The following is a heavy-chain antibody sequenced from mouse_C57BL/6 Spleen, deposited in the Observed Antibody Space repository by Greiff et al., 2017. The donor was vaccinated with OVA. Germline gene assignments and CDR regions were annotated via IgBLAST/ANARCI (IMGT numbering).Heavy chain of an antibody. Sequence: QVQLKQSGAELVRPGASVKLSCKASGYTFTDYYINWVKQRPGQGLEWIARIYPGSGNTYYNEKFKGKATLTAEKSSSTAYMQLSSLTSEDSAVYFCARSHGGYFDYWGQGTTLTVSS. CDR2: IYPGSGNT. J-gene: IGHJ2*01. V-gene: IGHV1-76*01. CDR1: GYTFTDYY. CDR3: ARSHGGYFDY.